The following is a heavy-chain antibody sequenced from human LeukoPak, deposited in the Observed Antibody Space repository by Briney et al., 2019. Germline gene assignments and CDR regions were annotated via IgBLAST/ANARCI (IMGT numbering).Heavy chain of an antibody. CDR2: IYYSGST. D-gene: IGHD3-10*01. Sequence: SETLSLTCTVSGGSISSSSYYWGWIRQPPGKGLEWIGSIYYSGSTYYNPSLKSRFTISVDTSKNQFSLKLSSVTAADTAVYYCAKHLWFGDTIDYWGQGTLVTVSS. CDR3: AKHLWFGDTIDY. J-gene: IGHJ4*02. V-gene: IGHV4-39*01. CDR1: GGSISSSSYY.